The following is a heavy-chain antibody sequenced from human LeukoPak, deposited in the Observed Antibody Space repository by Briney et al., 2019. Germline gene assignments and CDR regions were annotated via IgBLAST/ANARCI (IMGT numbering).Heavy chain of an antibody. Sequence: ASVKVSCKASGYTFTSYGITWVRQAPGQGLEWMGWISAHNGNTNYAQKLQGRVTMTTDTSTSTAYMELRSLRSDDTAVYYCARAAFHTVTRFDPWGQGTLVTVSS. CDR2: ISAHNGNT. CDR3: ARAAFHTVTRFDP. J-gene: IGHJ5*02. CDR1: GYTFTSYG. V-gene: IGHV1-18*01. D-gene: IGHD4-11*01.